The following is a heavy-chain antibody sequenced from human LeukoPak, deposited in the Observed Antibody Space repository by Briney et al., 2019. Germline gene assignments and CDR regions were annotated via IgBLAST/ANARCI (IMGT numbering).Heavy chain of an antibody. CDR2: ISGSGGST. CDR3: AKDSNEYGDNWFDY. V-gene: IGHV3-23*01. J-gene: IGHJ4*02. Sequence: GGSLRLSCAASGFTFSSYAMSWVRQAPGEGLEWVSAISGSGGSTYYADSVKGRFTISRDNSKNTLYLQMNSLRAEDTAVYYCAKDSNEYGDNWFDYWGQGTLVTVSS. CDR1: GFTFSSYA. D-gene: IGHD4-17*01.